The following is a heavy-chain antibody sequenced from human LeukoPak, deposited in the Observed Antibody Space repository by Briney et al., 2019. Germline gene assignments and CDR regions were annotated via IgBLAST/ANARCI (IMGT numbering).Heavy chain of an antibody. Sequence: GESLKISCKGSGDSFSNYWIGWVRQMSGKGLEWMGIINPGDFDTRYSPSFQGQVTISADKSISTAYLQWSSLKASDTAVYYCARLSCSGGGCYSNFDYWGQGTRVTVSS. J-gene: IGHJ4*02. CDR2: INPGDFDT. CDR1: GDSFSNYW. CDR3: ARLSCSGGGCYSNFDY. D-gene: IGHD2-15*01. V-gene: IGHV5-51*01.